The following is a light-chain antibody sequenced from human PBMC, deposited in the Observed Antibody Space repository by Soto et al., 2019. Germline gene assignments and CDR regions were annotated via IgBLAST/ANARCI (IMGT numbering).Light chain of an antibody. CDR1: QSVLYSSNNKDY. J-gene: IGKJ3*01. V-gene: IGKV4-1*01. CDR2: WAS. CDR3: HQYYGNPPT. Sequence: DIVVAQLPDSLALCLGEVATIPCKSRQSVLYSSNNKDYLDWYQKKKGQPPKXLIYWASTRESGVPERLSGSGSATDFTLTISSIKTEDVAVYYCHQYYGNPPTFGPGTKVDIK.